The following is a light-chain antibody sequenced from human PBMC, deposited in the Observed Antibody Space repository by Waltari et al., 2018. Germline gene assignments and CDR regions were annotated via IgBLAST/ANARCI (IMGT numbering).Light chain of an antibody. Sequence: QSVLPQPPSASGTPGQRVNISSYGRSSNIGSNSINWSQQLQETAPRLLLYSNTQRPSGVPDRFSGSKSGTSASLAISGLQSEDEADYYCAAWDDSLNGVIFGGGTKLTVL. CDR3: AAWDDSLNGVI. J-gene: IGLJ2*01. CDR2: SNT. V-gene: IGLV1-44*01. CDR1: SSNIGSNS.